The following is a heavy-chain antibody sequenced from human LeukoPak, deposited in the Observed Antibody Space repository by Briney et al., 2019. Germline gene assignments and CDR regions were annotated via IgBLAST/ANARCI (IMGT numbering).Heavy chain of an antibody. CDR1: GFTFDDYA. CDR2: ISWNSGSI. D-gene: IGHD1-1*01. V-gene: IGHV3-9*01. J-gene: IGHJ4*02. Sequence: GGSLRLSCAASGFTFDDYAMHWVRQAPGKGLEWVSGISWNSGSIGYADSVKGRFTISRDNAKNSLYLQMNSLRAEDTALYYCAKGRNWNYFDYWGQGTLVTVSS. CDR3: AKGRNWNYFDY.